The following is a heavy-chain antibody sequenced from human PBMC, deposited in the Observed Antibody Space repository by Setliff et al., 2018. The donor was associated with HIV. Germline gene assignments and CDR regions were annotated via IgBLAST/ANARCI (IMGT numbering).Heavy chain of an antibody. V-gene: IGHV4-34*01. J-gene: IGHJ4*02. D-gene: IGHD3-3*01. Sequence: PSETLSLTCTVYGGSLSGYHWSWIRQSPEKGLEWIGEIKHSGSTNYNPSLKSRVTMSVDTSRNQFSLKLTSMTAADTAVYYCARGGLGVVTSFDSWGPGTLVTVSS. CDR1: GGSLSGYH. CDR3: ARGGLGVVTSFDS. CDR2: IKHSGST.